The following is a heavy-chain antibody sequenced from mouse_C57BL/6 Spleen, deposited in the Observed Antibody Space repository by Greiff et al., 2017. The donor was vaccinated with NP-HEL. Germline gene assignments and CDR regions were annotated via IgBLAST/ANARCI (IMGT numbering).Heavy chain of an antibody. CDR3: AIGPYAMDD. CDR2: IHPSYGDT. J-gene: IGHJ4*01. CDR1: GFTLTTYC. Sequence: QVQLQQSGAELVKPGASVKVSCTASGFTLTTYCMHWVKQRPGQGLEWIGWIHPSYGDTNYNHQFQGKATLTSDKSSSTAYMQLSSLTSEDAAVYYCAIGPYAMDDWGQGTTGTVAA. V-gene: IGHV1-74*01.